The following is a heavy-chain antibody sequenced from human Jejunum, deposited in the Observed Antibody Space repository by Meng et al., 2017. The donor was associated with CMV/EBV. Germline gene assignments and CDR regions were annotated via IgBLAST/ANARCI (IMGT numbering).Heavy chain of an antibody. CDR3: ANYYDSSGYLHH. Sequence: ASGFTLSSYGMHWVRQAPGKGLEWVAFIRHDGSTKYYGGSVEGRFTISRDNSKNTLYLQMDSLRGEDTAVYYCANYYDSSGYLHHWGQGTLVTVSS. V-gene: IGHV3-30*02. CDR2: IRHDGSTK. CDR1: GFTLSSYG. D-gene: IGHD3-22*01. J-gene: IGHJ4*02.